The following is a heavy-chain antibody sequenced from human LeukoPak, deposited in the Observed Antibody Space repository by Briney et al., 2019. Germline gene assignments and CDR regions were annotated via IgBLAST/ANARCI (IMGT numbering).Heavy chain of an antibody. D-gene: IGHD2-21*02. CDR1: GFTFSNNA. CDR2: LRGRGGRP. CDR3: PEGDSCWTGAPDC. V-gene: IGHV3-23*01. Sequence: GTLTLTCAASGFTFSNNARNWVRQAPGKGLEWGYSLRGRGGRPIKPGTAKGRFTSSRDNSRNTLYLQRDSLEAEDTAQNSWPEGDSCWTGAPDCWGQGTLVTVSS. J-gene: IGHJ4*02.